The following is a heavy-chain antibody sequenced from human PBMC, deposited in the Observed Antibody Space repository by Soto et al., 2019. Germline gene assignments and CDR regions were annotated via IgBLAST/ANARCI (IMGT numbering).Heavy chain of an antibody. Sequence: KASETLSLTCTVSGGSISTYYWSWIRQPPGKGLEWIGYIYYSGSTNYNPSLKSRVTISVDTSKNQFSLKLSSVTAADTAVYYCARNLDGYNPYIFDYWGHGTLDTVSS. CDR2: IYYSGST. D-gene: IGHD5-12*01. V-gene: IGHV4-59*01. CDR1: GGSISTYY. CDR3: ARNLDGYNPYIFDY. J-gene: IGHJ4*01.